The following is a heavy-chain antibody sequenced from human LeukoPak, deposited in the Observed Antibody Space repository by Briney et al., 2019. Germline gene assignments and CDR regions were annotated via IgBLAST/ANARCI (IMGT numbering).Heavy chain of an antibody. J-gene: IGHJ5*02. V-gene: IGHV3-21*01. CDR1: GFTFSSYS. CDR2: ISSSSSYI. D-gene: IGHD2-8*01. Sequence: GGSLRLSCAASGFTFSSYSMNWVRQAPGKGLEWVSSISSSSSYIYYADSVKGRSTISRDNAKNSLYLQMNSLRAEDTAVYYCARDLVVRFDPWGQGTLVTVSS. CDR3: ARDLVVRFDP.